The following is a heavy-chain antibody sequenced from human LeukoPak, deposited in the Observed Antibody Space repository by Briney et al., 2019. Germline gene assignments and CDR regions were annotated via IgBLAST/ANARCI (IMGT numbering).Heavy chain of an antibody. CDR1: GGSFSGYY. CDR2: INHSGST. Sequence: SETLSLTCAVYGGSFSGYYWSWIRQPPGKGLEWIGEINHSGSTNYNPSLKSRVTISVDTSKNQFSLKLSSVTAADTAVYYCARGNVDTAMVEYYFDYWGQGTLVTVSS. J-gene: IGHJ4*02. CDR3: ARGNVDTAMVEYYFDY. D-gene: IGHD5-18*01. V-gene: IGHV4-34*01.